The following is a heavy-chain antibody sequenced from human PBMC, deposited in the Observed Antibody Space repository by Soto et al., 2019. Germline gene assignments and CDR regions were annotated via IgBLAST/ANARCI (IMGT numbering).Heavy chain of an antibody. CDR3: AGACVGCAGFNYYDMDV. V-gene: IGHV4-31*03. CDR2: IYYSGST. Sequence: QVQLQESGPGLVKPSQTLSLTCTVSGGSISSGGYYWSLIRQHPGKGLEWIGYIYYSGSTYYNPSLQSRVTISVYKSKTQFSLKLRSVPAADTAVYYWAGACVGCAGFNYYDMDVWGQGTTVTVSS. CDR1: GGSISSGGYY. J-gene: IGHJ6*02. D-gene: IGHD1-1*01.